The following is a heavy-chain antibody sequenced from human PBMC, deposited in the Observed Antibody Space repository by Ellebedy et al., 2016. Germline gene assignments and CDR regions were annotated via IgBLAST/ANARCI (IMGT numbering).Heavy chain of an antibody. J-gene: IGHJ4*02. Sequence: GESLKISXAASGFTFSSYAMSWVRQAPGKGLEWVSAISGSGGNTYYADSVKGRFTISRDNSKNTLYLQMNSLRAEDTAVYYCAKEKVGWEDWGQGTLVTVSS. CDR2: ISGSGGNT. V-gene: IGHV3-23*01. D-gene: IGHD1-26*01. CDR1: GFTFSSYA. CDR3: AKEKVGWED.